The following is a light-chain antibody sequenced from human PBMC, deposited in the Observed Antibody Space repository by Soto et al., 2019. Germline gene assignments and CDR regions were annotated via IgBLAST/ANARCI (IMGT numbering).Light chain of an antibody. CDR2: GAS. CDR1: QSVSNNY. J-gene: IGKJ1*01. V-gene: IGKV3D-20*02. CDR3: QQRSNWPWT. Sequence: DIVLTQSPCTLSLSPGERATLSCRASQSVSNNYLAWYQQKPGQAPRLLIYGASNRATGIPDRFSGSGSGTDYTLTITNLESEDFAVYYCQQRSNWPWTFAQGTKVDI.